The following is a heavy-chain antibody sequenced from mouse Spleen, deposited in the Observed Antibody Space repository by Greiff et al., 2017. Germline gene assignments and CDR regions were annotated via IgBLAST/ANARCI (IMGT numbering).Heavy chain of an antibody. D-gene: IGHD2-4*01. Sequence: VQLQESGAELVKPGASVKLSCKASGYTFTSYYMYWVKQRPGQGLEWIGEINPSNGGTNFNEKFKSKATLTVDKSSSTAYMQLSSLTSEDSAVYYCIRRDYDWYFDVWGAGTTVTVSS. J-gene: IGHJ1*01. CDR3: IRRDYDWYFDV. CDR2: INPSNGGT. V-gene: IGHV1S81*02. CDR1: GYTFTSYY.